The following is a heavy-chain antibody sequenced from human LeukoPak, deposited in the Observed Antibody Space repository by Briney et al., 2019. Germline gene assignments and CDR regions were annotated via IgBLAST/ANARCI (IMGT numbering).Heavy chain of an antibody. CDR2: ISSSSSYI. J-gene: IGHJ4*02. D-gene: IGHD3-3*01. Sequence: GGALRLSCAASGFTFSSYSMNWVRQAPGKGLEWVSSISSSSSYIYYADSVKGRFTISRDNAKNSLYLQMNSLRAEDTAVYYCARDPTPYYDFWSGYYMGPIDYWGQGTLVTVSS. CDR1: GFTFSSYS. CDR3: ARDPTPYYDFWSGYYMGPIDY. V-gene: IGHV3-21*01.